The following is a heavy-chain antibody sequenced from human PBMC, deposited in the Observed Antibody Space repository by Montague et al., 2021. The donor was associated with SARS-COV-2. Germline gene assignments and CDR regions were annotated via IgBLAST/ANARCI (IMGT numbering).Heavy chain of an antibody. CDR1: GGSISSDY. CDR2: VYYRGNT. V-gene: IGHV4-59*08. D-gene: IGHD3-16*01. J-gene: IGHJ4*02. CDR3: ARHYDHSSRVDS. Sequence: SETLSLTCTVSGGSISSDYWTWIRQPPGKGLEWTGFVYYRGNTYYNPSLRGRVTISMDTSSNHFSLTLSSVTAADTAIYYCARHYDHSSRVDSWGQGTLVTVSS.